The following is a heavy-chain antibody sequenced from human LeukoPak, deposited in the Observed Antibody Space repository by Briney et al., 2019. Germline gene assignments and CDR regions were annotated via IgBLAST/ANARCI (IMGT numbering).Heavy chain of an antibody. J-gene: IGHJ4*02. CDR3: TTVGQSGYYDRSGSYYFDH. CDR1: GFTFSNAW. V-gene: IGHV3-15*01. Sequence: GESLSLTCAASGFTFSNAWMSWVRQAPGKGLEWVGRIKRKSDGGTTDYAAPVKGRFTISRDDSKNTLYLQVNSLKTEDTAVYYCTTVGQSGYYDRSGSYYFDHWGQEPLDSVSS. CDR2: IKRKSDGGTT. D-gene: IGHD3-22*01.